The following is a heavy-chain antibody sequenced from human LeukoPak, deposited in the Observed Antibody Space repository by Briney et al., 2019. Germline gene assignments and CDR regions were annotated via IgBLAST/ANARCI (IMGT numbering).Heavy chain of an antibody. CDR3: ASVRLGH. CDR2: IKQDGSEK. V-gene: IGHV3-7*01. CDR1: GFTFSTYP. Sequence: GGSLRLSCAASGFTFSTYPMNWVRQAPGKGLEWVANIKQDGSEKYYVDSVKGRFTISRDNAKNSLYLQMNSLRAEDTAVYYCASVRLGHWGQGTLVTVSS. D-gene: IGHD3-9*01. J-gene: IGHJ4*02.